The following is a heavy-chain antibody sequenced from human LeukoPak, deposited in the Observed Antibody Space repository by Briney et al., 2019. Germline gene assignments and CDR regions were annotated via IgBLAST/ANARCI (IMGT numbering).Heavy chain of an antibody. CDR3: AVWFWEVSGYLGPLDG. CDR2: INTRNGNT. J-gene: IGHJ4*02. Sequence: ASVKVSCKASGYTFNTRAIAWVRQAPGQGLEWMGWINTRNGNTLYAQKVQERVTVTADTSTSTAYMELRSLRSDDAAMYYCAVWFWEVSGYLGPLDGWGQGTLVTVSS. V-gene: IGHV1-18*01. D-gene: IGHD3-10*01. CDR1: GYTFNTRA.